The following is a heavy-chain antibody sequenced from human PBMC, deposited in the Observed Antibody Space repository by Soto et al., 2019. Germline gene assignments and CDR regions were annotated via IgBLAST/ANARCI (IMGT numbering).Heavy chain of an antibody. Sequence: SVSNAWMNWVRQAPGKGLEWVGRIKSKTDGGTTDYAAPVKGRFTISRDDSKNTLYLQMNSLKTEDTAVHYCTTDLIHYWGQGTLVTVSS. D-gene: IGHD2-21*01. V-gene: IGHV3-15*07. CDR1: SVSNAW. CDR3: TTDLIHY. CDR2: IKSKTDGGTT. J-gene: IGHJ4*02.